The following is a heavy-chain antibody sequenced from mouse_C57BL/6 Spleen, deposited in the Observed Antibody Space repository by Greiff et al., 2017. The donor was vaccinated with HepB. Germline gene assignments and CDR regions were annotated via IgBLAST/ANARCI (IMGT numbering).Heavy chain of an antibody. CDR3: ARRFYYDYGGYFDV. J-gene: IGHJ1*03. CDR2: IYPGDGDT. D-gene: IGHD2-4*01. CDR1: GYAFSSYW. V-gene: IGHV1-80*01. Sequence: VKLQESGAELVKPGASVKISCKASGYAFSSYWMNWVKQRPGKGLEWIGQIYPGDGDTNYNGKFKGKATLTADKSSSTAYIQLSSLTSEDSAVYFCARRFYYDYGGYFDVWGTGTTVTVSS.